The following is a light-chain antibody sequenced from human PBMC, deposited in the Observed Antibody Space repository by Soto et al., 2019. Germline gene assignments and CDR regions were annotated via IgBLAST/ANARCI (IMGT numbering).Light chain of an antibody. CDR3: QQYNNWPYT. Sequence: EIVMTQSPATLSVSPGERATLSCRASQRVSDNFAWYRQKPGQAPTLLIYGSSTRATGIPARFSGSGSGTEFTLTISSLQSEDFAMYYCQQYNNWPYTFGQGTKLEIK. CDR1: QRVSDN. V-gene: IGKV3-15*01. CDR2: GSS. J-gene: IGKJ2*01.